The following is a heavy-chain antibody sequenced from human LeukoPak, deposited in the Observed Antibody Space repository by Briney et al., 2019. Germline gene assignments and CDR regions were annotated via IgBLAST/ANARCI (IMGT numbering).Heavy chain of an antibody. J-gene: IGHJ4*02. V-gene: IGHV3-23*01. CDR3: AKGVPYDYVWGSYSRPTYFDY. CDR1: GFTFSSYA. Sequence: PGGSLRLSCAASGFTFSSYAMSWVRQAPGKGLEWVSGISGSGGSTYYADSVKGRFTISRDNSKNTLYLQMNSLRAEDTAVYYCAKGVPYDYVWGSYSRPTYFDYWGQGTLVTVSS. D-gene: IGHD3-16*01. CDR2: ISGSGGST.